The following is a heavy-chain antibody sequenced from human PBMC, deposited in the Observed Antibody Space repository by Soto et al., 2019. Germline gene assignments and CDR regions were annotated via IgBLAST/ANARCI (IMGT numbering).Heavy chain of an antibody. Sequence: PSETLSLTCTVSGGSISSGDCYWSWIRQHPTKGLEWIGYIYYSGDTYYNPSLKSRLTISVDTSKNQFSLKLSSVTAADTAVYYCARGTIFGGDYYYGMDVWGQGTTVTVSS. D-gene: IGHD3-3*01. J-gene: IGHJ6*02. CDR3: ARGTIFGGDYYYGMDV. CDR2: IYYSGDT. V-gene: IGHV4-31*03. CDR1: GGSISSGDCY.